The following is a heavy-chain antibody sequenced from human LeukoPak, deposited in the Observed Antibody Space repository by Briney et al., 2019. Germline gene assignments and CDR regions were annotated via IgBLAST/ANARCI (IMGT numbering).Heavy chain of an antibody. D-gene: IGHD2-21*02. CDR3: ARTLVTYDAFDI. CDR2: VHHSGST. V-gene: IGHV4-39*01. Sequence: SETLSLTCSVSGGSISSSSYFWGWIRQPPGKGLEWIASVHHSGSTYYNPSLKSRLTISVDTSKNQFSLKLSSVTAADTAVYYCARTLVTYDAFDIWGQGTMVTVSS. CDR1: GGSISSSSYF. J-gene: IGHJ3*02.